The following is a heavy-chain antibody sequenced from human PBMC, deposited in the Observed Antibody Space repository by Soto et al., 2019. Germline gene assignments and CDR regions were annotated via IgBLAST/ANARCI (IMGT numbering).Heavy chain of an antibody. CDR3: ARDSSDIVVVPAAPYYYYYYGMDV. V-gene: IGHV3-30-3*01. Sequence: PGGSLRLSCAASGFTFSSYAMHWVRQAPGKGLEWVAVISYDGSNKYYADSVKGRFTISRDNSKNTLYLQMNSLRAEDTAVYYCARDSSDIVVVPAAPYYYYYYGMDVWGQGTTVTVSS. CDR2: ISYDGSNK. CDR1: GFTFSSYA. D-gene: IGHD2-2*01. J-gene: IGHJ6*02.